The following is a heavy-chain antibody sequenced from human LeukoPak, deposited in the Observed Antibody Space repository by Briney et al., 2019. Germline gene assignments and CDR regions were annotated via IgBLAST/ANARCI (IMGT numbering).Heavy chain of an antibody. CDR3: ARGHSSSWYYFDY. V-gene: IGHV3-21*01. Sequence: GGSLRLSCAASGSTFSSYNMNWVRQAPGKGLEWVSSISSSSSSIYYVDSVKGRFTISRDNAKNSLYLQMNSLRAEDTAAYYCARGHSSSWYYFDYWGQGTLVTVSS. CDR1: GSTFSSYN. CDR2: ISSSSSSI. J-gene: IGHJ4*02. D-gene: IGHD6-13*01.